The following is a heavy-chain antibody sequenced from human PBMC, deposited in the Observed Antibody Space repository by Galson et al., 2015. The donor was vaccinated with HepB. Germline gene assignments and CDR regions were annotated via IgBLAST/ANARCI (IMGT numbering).Heavy chain of an antibody. CDR2: MDSSGSTM. CDR1: GFTFSDYY. CDR3: ARAALGWFDP. D-gene: IGHD6-25*01. J-gene: IGHJ5*02. V-gene: IGHV3-11*01. Sequence: SLRLSCAASGFTFSDYYMPWSRQAPGKGLEWISYMDSSGSTMFYADSVKGRFTISRDNAKNSLYLQLNSLRAEDTAVYYCARAALGWFDPWVQGTLVTVT.